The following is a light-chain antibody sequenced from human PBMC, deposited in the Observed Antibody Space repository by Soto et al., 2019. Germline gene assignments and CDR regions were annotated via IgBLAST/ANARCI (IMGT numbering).Light chain of an antibody. Sequence: QSVLTQPPSASGSPGQSVTMSCTGTSSDVGGYNYVSWHQQHPGKAPQLMIYDVNKRPSGVPDRFSGSKSGNTASLTVSGLQAEDEADYYCTSYAGSHKYVYGTGTKVTVL. J-gene: IGLJ1*01. CDR1: SSDVGGYNY. CDR3: TSYAGSHKYV. V-gene: IGLV2-8*01. CDR2: DVN.